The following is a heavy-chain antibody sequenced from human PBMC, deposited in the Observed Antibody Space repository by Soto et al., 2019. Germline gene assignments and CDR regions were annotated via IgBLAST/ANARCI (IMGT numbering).Heavy chain of an antibody. V-gene: IGHV3-30*03. Sequence: QVQLVESRGGAVQPGGSRRLSCAASEFTFSNYAMHWVRQAPGKGLQWLAVISYDGNNKYYADSVEGRFTISRDNSKNTVYLQMNSLRLEDTAVYYCARGPSYSDSYFDHWGQGTLVTVSS. CDR2: ISYDGNNK. D-gene: IGHD4-17*01. J-gene: IGHJ4*02. CDR1: EFTFSNYA. CDR3: ARGPSYSDSYFDH.